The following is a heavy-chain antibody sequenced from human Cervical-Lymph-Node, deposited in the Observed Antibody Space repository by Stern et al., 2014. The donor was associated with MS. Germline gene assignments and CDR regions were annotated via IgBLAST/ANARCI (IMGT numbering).Heavy chain of an antibody. J-gene: IGHJ4*02. CDR3: AQPGYTSGWTVSFDH. V-gene: IGHV3-11*01. D-gene: IGHD6-19*01. CDR2: ISSDGTTI. Sequence: VQLVESGGGLVKPGGSLRLSCAASGFTFSDYYMSWIRQAPGKGLECISYISSDGTTIYYADSVKGRFTISRDNAMNSLYLQMSSLRVEDTAVYYCAQPGYTSGWTVSFDHWGQGTLVTVSS. CDR1: GFTFSDYY.